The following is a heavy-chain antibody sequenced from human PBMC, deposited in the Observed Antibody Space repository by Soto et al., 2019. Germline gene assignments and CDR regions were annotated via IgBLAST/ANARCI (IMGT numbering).Heavy chain of an antibody. V-gene: IGHV1-18*01. J-gene: IGHJ4*02. CDR1: GYTFTSYG. CDR2: ISAHNGNT. Sequence: QVHLVQSGAEVKKPGASVKVSCKASGYTFTSYGITWVRQAPGQGLEWMGWISAHNGNTDYAQKLQGRVIVTRDTSTGTDYLKLMRLRSDDTAVYYCARGRYGDYWGQGALVTVSS. CDR3: ARGRYGDY. D-gene: IGHD1-1*01.